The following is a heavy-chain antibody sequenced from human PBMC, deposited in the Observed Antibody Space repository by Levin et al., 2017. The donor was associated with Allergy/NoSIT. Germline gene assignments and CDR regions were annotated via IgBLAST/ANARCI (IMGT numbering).Heavy chain of an antibody. CDR1: GFTFSSYS. Sequence: PGGSLRLSCAASGFTFSSYSMNWVRQAPGKGLEWVSSISSSSSYIYYADSVKGRFTISRDNAKNSLYLQMNSLRAEDTAVYYCARGFGLIAVAGSGHAFDIWGQGTMVTVSS. CDR2: ISSSSSYI. J-gene: IGHJ3*02. D-gene: IGHD6-19*01. CDR3: ARGFGLIAVAGSGHAFDI. V-gene: IGHV3-21*01.